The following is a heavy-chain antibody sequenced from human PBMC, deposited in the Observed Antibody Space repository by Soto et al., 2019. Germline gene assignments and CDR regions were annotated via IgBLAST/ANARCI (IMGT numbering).Heavy chain of an antibody. D-gene: IGHD2-21*02. V-gene: IGHV4-34*01. CDR1: GGFVSSGSYY. J-gene: IGHJ3*02. CDR2: MSHSGGT. Sequence: QVQLQQWGAGLLKPSETLSLTCAVYGGFVSSGSYYWSWIRQPQGKGLEWIGEMSHSGGTNFNPSLKTRVTISVDTSKNQFSLKMSSVTAADTALYYCARVERGTAKTVVDAFDIWGPGTMVTVSS. CDR3: ARVERGTAKTVVDAFDI.